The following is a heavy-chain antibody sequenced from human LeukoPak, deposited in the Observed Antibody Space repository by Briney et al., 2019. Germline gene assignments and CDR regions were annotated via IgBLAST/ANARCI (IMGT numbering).Heavy chain of an antibody. CDR2: INHSGST. CDR1: GGSFSGYY. CDR3: ARHRYYYDSSGYYVYLYYFDY. J-gene: IGHJ4*02. V-gene: IGHV4-34*01. Sequence: SETLSLTCAVYGGSFSGYYWSWLRQPPGKGLEWIGEINHSGSTNYNPSLKSRVTISVDTSKNQFSLKLSSVTAADTAVYYCARHRYYYDSSGYYVYLYYFDYWGQGTLVTVSS. D-gene: IGHD3-22*01.